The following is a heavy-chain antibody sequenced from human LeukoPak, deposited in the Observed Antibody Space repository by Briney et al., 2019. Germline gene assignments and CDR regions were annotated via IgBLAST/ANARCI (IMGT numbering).Heavy chain of an antibody. D-gene: IGHD3-22*01. V-gene: IGHV4-34*01. CDR3: ARRTSDSSGYYYGAFDI. CDR1: GGSFSGYY. Sequence: PETLSLTCAVYGGSFSGYYWYWIREPPGKGVEWIGEINHSGSTNYNPSLKSRDTISVDTSKNQFSLKLNSVTAADTAVYYCARRTSDSSGYYYGAFDIWGQGTMVTVSS. J-gene: IGHJ3*02. CDR2: INHSGST.